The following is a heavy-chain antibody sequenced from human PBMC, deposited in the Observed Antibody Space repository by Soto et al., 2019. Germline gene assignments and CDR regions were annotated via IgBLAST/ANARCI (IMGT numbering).Heavy chain of an antibody. V-gene: IGHV1-69*02. CDR3: ACVGRTAAPFDY. Sequence: PSVKVSCKASGGTFSSYTISWVRQAPGQGLEWMGRIIPILGIANYAQKFQGRVTITADKSTSTAYMELSSLRSEDTAVYYCACVGRTAAPFDYWGQGTLVTVSS. D-gene: IGHD2-2*01. J-gene: IGHJ4*02. CDR2: IIPILGIA. CDR1: GGTFSSYT.